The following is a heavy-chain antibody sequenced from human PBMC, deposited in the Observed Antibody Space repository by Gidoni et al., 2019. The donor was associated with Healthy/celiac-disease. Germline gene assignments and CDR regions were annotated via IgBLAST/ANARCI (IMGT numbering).Heavy chain of an antibody. CDR1: GFTFDDYA. V-gene: IGHV3-9*01. J-gene: IGHJ4*02. CDR3: AKTMVRGVILYYFDY. Sequence: EVQLVESGGGLVQPGRSLRLSCAASGFTFDDYAMHWVRQAPGKGLEWVSGISWKSGSIGYADSVKGRFTISRDNAKNSLYLQMNSLRAEDTALYYCAKTMVRGVILYYFDYWGQGTLVTVSS. CDR2: ISWKSGSI. D-gene: IGHD3-10*01.